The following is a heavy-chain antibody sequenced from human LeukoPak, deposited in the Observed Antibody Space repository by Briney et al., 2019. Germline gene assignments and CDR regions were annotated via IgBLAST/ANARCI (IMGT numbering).Heavy chain of an antibody. CDR3: AREGKYQLLLVGSNWFDP. V-gene: IGHV1-69*13. Sequence: SVKLSCKASGRTFSSYAISWVRQAPGQGLEWMGGHIPIFGTANYAQKFQGRVTITADESTSTAYMELSSLRSEDTAVYYCAREGKYQLLLVGSNWFDPWGQGTLVTVSS. D-gene: IGHD2-2*01. J-gene: IGHJ5*02. CDR2: HIPIFGTA. CDR1: GRTFSSYA.